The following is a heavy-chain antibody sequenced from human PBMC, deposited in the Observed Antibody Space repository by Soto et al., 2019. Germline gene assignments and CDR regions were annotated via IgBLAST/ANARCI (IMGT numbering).Heavy chain of an antibody. CDR3: ARVGGAPLGAFDI. CDR2: IFYSGST. CDR1: GGSVSSYY. V-gene: IGHV4-59*02. Sequence: SETLSLTCTVSGGSVSSYYWSWIRPPPGKGLEWIGYIFYSGSTNYNPSLTSRVTVSVGTSKNQCSLKLSSVTAADTAVYYCARVGGAPLGAFDIWGQGTMVTVSS. J-gene: IGHJ3*02. D-gene: IGHD1-26*01.